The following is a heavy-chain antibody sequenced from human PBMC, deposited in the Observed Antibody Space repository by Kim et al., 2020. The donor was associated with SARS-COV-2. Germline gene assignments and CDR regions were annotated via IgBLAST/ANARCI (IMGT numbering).Heavy chain of an antibody. CDR3: ARKGVLELRTAYFDY. D-gene: IGHD1-7*01. CDR2: ISYDGSNK. V-gene: IGHV3-30-3*01. CDR1: GFTFSSYA. Sequence: GGSLRLSCAASGFTFSSYAMHWVRQAPGKGLEWVAVISYDGSNKYYADSVKGRFTISRDNSKNTLYLQMNSLRAEDTAVYYCARKGVLELRTAYFDYWGQGTLVTVSS. J-gene: IGHJ4*02.